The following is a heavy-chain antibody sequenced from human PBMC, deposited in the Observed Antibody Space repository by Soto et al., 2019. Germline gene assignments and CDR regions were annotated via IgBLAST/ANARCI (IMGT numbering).Heavy chain of an antibody. Sequence: VQLVESGGDLVQPGGSLRLSCAASGFTFTGHWMHWVCQVPGKGLVWVARINTEGDSTNYADSVKGRFTISRDSATNTVYLQMNGLGVDDTSVYFCAREAGYCSTTSCYRRAFDTWGQGTMVTVSS. J-gene: IGHJ3*02. D-gene: IGHD2-2*01. CDR1: GFTFTGHW. CDR2: INTEGDST. V-gene: IGHV3-74*01. CDR3: AREAGYCSTTSCYRRAFDT.